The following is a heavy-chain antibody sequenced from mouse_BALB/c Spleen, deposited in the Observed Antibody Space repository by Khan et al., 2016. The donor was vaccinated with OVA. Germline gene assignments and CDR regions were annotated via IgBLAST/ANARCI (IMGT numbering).Heavy chain of an antibody. CDR3: AMAVYGGLAY. CDR2: ISDGGGST. V-gene: IGHV5-4*02. CDR1: GFTFSDYY. D-gene: IGHD1-1*02. Sequence: EVELVESGGGLVKPGGSLKLSCTASGFTFSDYYMYWVSQTPEKRLEWVATISDGGGSTLYPDSVKGRFTIARENAKNNLDLKMNSLKSEDTAIYYGAMAVYGGLAYWGQGTLVTVSA. J-gene: IGHJ3*01.